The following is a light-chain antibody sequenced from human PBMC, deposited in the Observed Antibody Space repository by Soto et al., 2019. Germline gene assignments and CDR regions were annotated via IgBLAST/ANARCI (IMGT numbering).Light chain of an antibody. CDR1: VSNIGKNS. V-gene: IGLV1-44*01. J-gene: IGLJ2*01. CDR2: RDT. Sequence: QSALTQPPSASGTPGQRVTIFCSGTVSNIGKNSVDWYQQFPGVAPTLLIFRDTLRPSGVPDRFSGAKSGTTASLAISGLQSGDECEYYCAAWGDSLNGVIFGGGAKLTVL. CDR3: AAWGDSLNGVI.